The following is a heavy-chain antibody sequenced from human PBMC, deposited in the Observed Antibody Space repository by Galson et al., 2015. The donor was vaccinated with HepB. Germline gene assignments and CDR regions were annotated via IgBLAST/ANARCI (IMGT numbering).Heavy chain of an antibody. CDR3: ARGPLRSNWYFDL. D-gene: IGHD4-17*01. V-gene: IGHV3-30*04. CDR2: ISYDGSNK. J-gene: IGHJ2*01. Sequence: SLRLSCAASGFTFSSYAMHWVRQAPGKGLEWVAVISYDGSNKYYADSVKGRFTISRDNSKNTLYLQMNSLRAEDTAVYYCARGPLRSNWYFDLWGRGTLVTVSS. CDR1: GFTFSSYA.